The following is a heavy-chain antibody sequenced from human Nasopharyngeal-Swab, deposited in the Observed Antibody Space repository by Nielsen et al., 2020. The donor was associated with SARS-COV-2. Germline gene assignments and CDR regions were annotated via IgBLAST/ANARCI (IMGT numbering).Heavy chain of an antibody. CDR2: INHSGST. D-gene: IGHD6-13*01. V-gene: IGHV4-34*01. CDR1: GGSFSGYY. J-gene: IGHJ6*02. Sequence: SETLSLTCAVYGGSFSGYYWSWIRQPPGKGLEWIGEINHSGSTNYNPSLKSRVTISVGTSKNQFSLKLSSVTAADTAVYYCARGGSSSWYYYYGMDVWGQGTTVTVSS. CDR3: ARGGSSSWYYYYGMDV.